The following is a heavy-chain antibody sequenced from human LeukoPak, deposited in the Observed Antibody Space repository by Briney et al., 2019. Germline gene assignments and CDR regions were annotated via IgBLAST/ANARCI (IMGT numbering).Heavy chain of an antibody. CDR3: ARGRGYVGYCSSTSCPTFDP. Sequence: SETLSLTCTVSGGSISSSSYYWGWIRQPPGKGLEWIGEINHSGSTNYNPSLKSRVTISVDTSKNQFSLKLSSVTAADTAVYYCARGRGYVGYCSSTSCPTFDPWGQGTLVTVSS. J-gene: IGHJ5*02. D-gene: IGHD2-2*01. V-gene: IGHV4-39*07. CDR2: INHSGST. CDR1: GGSISSSSYY.